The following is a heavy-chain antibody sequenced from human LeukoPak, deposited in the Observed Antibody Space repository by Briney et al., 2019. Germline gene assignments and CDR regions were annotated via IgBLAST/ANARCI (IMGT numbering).Heavy chain of an antibody. CDR1: GYTFTSYG. CDR2: IIPIFGTA. CDR3: ASRSGYYSRDWYFDL. Sequence: SVKVSFKASGYTFTSYGISWVRQAPGQGLEWMGGIIPIFGTANYAQKFQGRVTITADESTSTAYMELSSLRSEDTAVYYCASRSGYYSRDWYFDLWGRGTLVTVSS. J-gene: IGHJ2*01. V-gene: IGHV1-69*13. D-gene: IGHD3-22*01.